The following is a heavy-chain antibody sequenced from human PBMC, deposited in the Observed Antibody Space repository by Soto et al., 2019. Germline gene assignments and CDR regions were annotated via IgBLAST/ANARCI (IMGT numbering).Heavy chain of an antibody. V-gene: IGHV3-64*01. CDR1: GFTFSSDA. D-gene: IGHD6-6*01. J-gene: IGHJ6*03. Sequence: EVQLVESGGGLAQPGGSLRLSCAASGFTFSSDARDWVRQAPGKGLEYVSGISSNGIGTYYASSVKGRFTISRDNSRDTVHLQMDSLRPEDMAVYYCARRARADYYYLDVWGKGTTVTVS. CDR2: ISSNGIGT. CDR3: ARRARADYYYLDV.